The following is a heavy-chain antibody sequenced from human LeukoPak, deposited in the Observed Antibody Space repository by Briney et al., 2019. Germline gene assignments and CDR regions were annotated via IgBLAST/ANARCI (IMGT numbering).Heavy chain of an antibody. J-gene: IGHJ3*02. D-gene: IGHD3-10*01. CDR3: ARVIGGEAFDI. CDR2: IIPIFGTA. CDR1: EGTFSSYA. Sequence: ASVKVSCKASEGTFSSYAISWVRQAPGQGLEWMGGIIPIFGTANYAQKFQGRVTITADESTSTAYMELSSLRSEDTAVYYCARVIGGEAFDIWGQGTMVTVSS. V-gene: IGHV1-69*01.